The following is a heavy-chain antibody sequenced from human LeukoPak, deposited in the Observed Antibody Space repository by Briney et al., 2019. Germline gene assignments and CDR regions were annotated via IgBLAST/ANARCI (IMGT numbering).Heavy chain of an antibody. Sequence: GRSLRLSCAASGFTFDDCAMHWVRQAPGKGLEWVSGISWNSGSIGYADSVKGRFTISRDNAKNSLYLQMNSLRAEDTALYYCAKVYGDYDHDAFDIWGQGTMVTVSS. CDR3: AKVYGDYDHDAFDI. V-gene: IGHV3-9*01. J-gene: IGHJ3*02. D-gene: IGHD4-17*01. CDR1: GFTFDDCA. CDR2: ISWNSGSI.